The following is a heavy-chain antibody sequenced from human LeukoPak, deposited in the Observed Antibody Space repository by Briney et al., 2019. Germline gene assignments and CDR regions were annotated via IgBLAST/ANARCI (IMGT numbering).Heavy chain of an antibody. CDR2: IYYSGST. CDR1: GGSISSYY. Sequence: SETLSLTCTVSGGSISSYYWSWIREPAGKGLEGIGYIYYSGSTNYHPSLKSRVTISVDTSKNQFSLKLTSVAAADPAVHYRARDLRSGGYDYWFDPWGQGTLVTVSS. D-gene: IGHD5-12*01. J-gene: IGHJ5*02. CDR3: ARDLRSGGYDYWFDP. V-gene: IGHV4-59*01.